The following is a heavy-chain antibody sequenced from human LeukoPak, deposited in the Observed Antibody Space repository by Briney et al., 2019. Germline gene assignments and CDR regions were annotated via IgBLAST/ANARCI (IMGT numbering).Heavy chain of an antibody. CDR2: INPNGGGT. D-gene: IGHD2-15*01. Sequence: ASVKVSCKASGYTFTDYYMHWVRQAPGQGLEWMGWINPNGGGTNYAQNLQGRVTMTRDTSISTAYMELSSLRSDDTAVYYCAGDTCNGGRCFNWFDPWGQGTLVTVSS. CDR1: GYTFTDYY. J-gene: IGHJ5*02. CDR3: AGDTCNGGRCFNWFDP. V-gene: IGHV1-2*02.